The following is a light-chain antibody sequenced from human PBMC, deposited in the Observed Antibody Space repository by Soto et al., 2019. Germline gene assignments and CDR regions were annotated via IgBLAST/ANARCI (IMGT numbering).Light chain of an antibody. Sequence: DIQITQSPSTLSASVGDRVTITCRASQSISSWLAWYQQKPGKAPKLLIYKASSLESGVPSRFSGSGSGTEFTLTISSLQPDDFATYYCQQYNTPWTLGQGTKVDIK. CDR2: KAS. CDR3: QQYNTPWT. CDR1: QSISSW. V-gene: IGKV1-5*03. J-gene: IGKJ1*01.